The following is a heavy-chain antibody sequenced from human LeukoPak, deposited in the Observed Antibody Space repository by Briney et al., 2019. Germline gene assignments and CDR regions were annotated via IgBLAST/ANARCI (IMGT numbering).Heavy chain of an antibody. D-gene: IGHD2-2*01. V-gene: IGHV4-59*01. CDR2: IYYSGST. CDR1: GGSISSYY. CDR3: ARLGYCSSTSCYGHYYYYMDV. Sequence: SETLSLTCTVSGGSISSYYWSWIRQPPGKGLEWIGYIYYSGSTNYNPSLKSRVTISVDTSKNQFSLKLSSVTAADTAVYYCARLGYCSSTSCYGHYYYYMDVWGKGTTVTIPS. J-gene: IGHJ6*03.